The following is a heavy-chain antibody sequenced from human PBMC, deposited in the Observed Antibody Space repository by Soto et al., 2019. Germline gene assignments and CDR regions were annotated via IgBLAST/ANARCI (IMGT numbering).Heavy chain of an antibody. J-gene: IGHJ5*02. D-gene: IGHD6-13*01. Sequence: GGSLRLSCAASGFTFSSYAMHWVRQAPGKGLEWVAVISYDGSNKYYADSVKGRFTISRNNSKNTLYLQMNSLRAEDTAVYYCARDGSSSWYNWFDPWGQGTLVTVSS. V-gene: IGHV3-30-3*01. CDR2: ISYDGSNK. CDR1: GFTFSSYA. CDR3: ARDGSSSWYNWFDP.